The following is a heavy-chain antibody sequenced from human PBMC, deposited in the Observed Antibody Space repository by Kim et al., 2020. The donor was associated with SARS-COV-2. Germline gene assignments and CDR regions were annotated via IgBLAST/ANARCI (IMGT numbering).Heavy chain of an antibody. CDR3: ARASSGWYWYYYGMDV. Sequence: GGSLRLSCAASGFTFSSYSMNWVRQAPGKGLEWVSSISSSSSYIYYADSVKGRFTISRDNAKNSLYLQMNSLRAEDTAVYYCARASSGWYWYYYGMDVWGQGTTVTVSS. V-gene: IGHV3-21*01. J-gene: IGHJ6*02. D-gene: IGHD6-19*01. CDR2: ISSSSSYI. CDR1: GFTFSSYS.